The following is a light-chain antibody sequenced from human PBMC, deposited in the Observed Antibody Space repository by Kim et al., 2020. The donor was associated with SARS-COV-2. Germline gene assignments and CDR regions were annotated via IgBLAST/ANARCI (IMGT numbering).Light chain of an antibody. J-gene: IGKJ2*01. V-gene: IGKV3-20*01. CDR1: QSVSNNY. Sequence: EIVLTQSPDTLSLSPGERATLSCRASQSVSNNYLAWYQQKPGQAPRLLIYGTSTRATDIPDRFSGSGSGTDFTLTISRLEPEDFAVYYCQQYGSSPPFTFGQGTKLEIK. CDR2: GTS. CDR3: QQYGSSPPFT.